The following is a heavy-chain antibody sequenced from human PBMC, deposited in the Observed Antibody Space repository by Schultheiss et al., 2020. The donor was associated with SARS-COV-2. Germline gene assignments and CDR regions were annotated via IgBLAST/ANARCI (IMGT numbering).Heavy chain of an antibody. V-gene: IGHV4-34*01. Sequence: SETLSLTCAVHGDSLTGYYWSWVRQPPGKGLEWIGSIYHSGSTYYNPSLKSRVTISVDTSKNQFSLKLSSVTAADTAVYYCARGRDSTSSYYYYYYMDVWGKGTTVTVSS. D-gene: IGHD2-2*01. CDR3: ARGRDSTSSYYYYYYMDV. J-gene: IGHJ6*03. CDR1: GDSLTGYY. CDR2: IYHSGST.